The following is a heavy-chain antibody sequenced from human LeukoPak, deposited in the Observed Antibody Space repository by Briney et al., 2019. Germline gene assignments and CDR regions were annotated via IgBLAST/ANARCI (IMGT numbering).Heavy chain of an antibody. Sequence: PGGSLRLSCAASGFTVSSNYMSWVRQAPGKGLEWVSAISGSGGSTYYADSVKGRFTISRDNSKNTLYLQMNSLRAEDTAVYYCAKGGWLQPLGYWGQGTLVTVSS. CDR1: GFTVSSNY. V-gene: IGHV3-23*01. D-gene: IGHD5-24*01. J-gene: IGHJ4*02. CDR2: ISGSGGST. CDR3: AKGGWLQPLGY.